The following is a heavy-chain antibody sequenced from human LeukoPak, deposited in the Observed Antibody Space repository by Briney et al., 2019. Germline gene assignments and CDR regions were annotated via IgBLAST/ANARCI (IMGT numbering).Heavy chain of an antibody. J-gene: IGHJ4*02. D-gene: IGHD5-12*01. V-gene: IGHV3-74*01. CDR2: MNTDGSSI. Sequence: GGSLRLSCAASGFTFSSHWMHWVRQAPGKGLVWVSRMNTDGSSINYADSVKGRFTISRDNAKNTLYLQMNSLRAEDTAVYYCARGGEAYNGPGFNWGQGTLVTVSS. CDR3: ARGGEAYNGPGFN. CDR1: GFTFSSHW.